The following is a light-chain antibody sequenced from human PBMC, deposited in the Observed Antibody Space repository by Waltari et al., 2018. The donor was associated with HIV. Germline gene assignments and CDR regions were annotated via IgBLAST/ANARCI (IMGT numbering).Light chain of an antibody. J-gene: IGLJ3*02. Sequence: QPVLTQSSSASASLGSSVKLTCPLSSGHSSYIIAWHQQQPGKAPRYLMKLEGSGSYNKGSGVPDRFSGSSSGADRYLTISNLQFEDEADYYCETWDSNIRVFGGGTKLTVL. V-gene: IGLV4-60*02. CDR3: ETWDSNIRV. CDR2: LEGSGSY. CDR1: SGHSSYI.